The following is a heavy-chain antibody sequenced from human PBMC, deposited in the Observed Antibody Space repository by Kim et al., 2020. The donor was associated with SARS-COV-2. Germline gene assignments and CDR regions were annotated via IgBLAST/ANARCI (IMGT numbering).Heavy chain of an antibody. Sequence: YAQGFTGRFVFSLDTSVSTAYLQISSLKAADTAVYYCARVSAAAGIGFDYWGQGTLVTVSS. D-gene: IGHD6-13*01. J-gene: IGHJ4*02. CDR3: ARVSAAAGIGFDY. V-gene: IGHV7-4-1*02.